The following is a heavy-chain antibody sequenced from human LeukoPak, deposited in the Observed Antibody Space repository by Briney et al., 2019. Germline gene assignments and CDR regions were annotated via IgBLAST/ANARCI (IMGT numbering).Heavy chain of an antibody. Sequence: ASVKVSCKASGCTFTSYGISWVRQAPGQGLEGMGWISAYNGNTNYAQKLQGRVTMTTDTSTSTAYMELRSLRSDDTAVYYCARDTSVLEWLLYGAFDIWGQGTMVTVSS. CDR2: ISAYNGNT. CDR3: ARDTSVLEWLLYGAFDI. CDR1: GCTFTSYG. J-gene: IGHJ3*02. D-gene: IGHD3-3*01. V-gene: IGHV1-18*01.